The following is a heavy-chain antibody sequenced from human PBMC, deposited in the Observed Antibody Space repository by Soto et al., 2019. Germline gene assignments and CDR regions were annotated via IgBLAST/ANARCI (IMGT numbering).Heavy chain of an antibody. CDR1: GGSISSSNW. Sequence: SETLSLTCAVSGGSISSSNWWSWVRQPPGKGLEWIGEIYHSGSTNYNPSLKSRVTISVDKSKNQFSLKLSSVTAADTAVYYCARARFFDDSSGYSDYYGMDVWGQGTTVTVSS. V-gene: IGHV4-4*02. D-gene: IGHD3-22*01. J-gene: IGHJ6*02. CDR3: ARARFFDDSSGYSDYYGMDV. CDR2: IYHSGST.